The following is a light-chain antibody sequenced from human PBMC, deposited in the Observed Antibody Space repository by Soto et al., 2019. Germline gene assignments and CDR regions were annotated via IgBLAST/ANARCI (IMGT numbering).Light chain of an antibody. J-gene: IGLJ2*01. Sequence: QSALTQPASVSGSPGQSITISCTGTSSDVGGYNYVSWYQQHPGKAPKLMIYEVSNRPSGVSNRVSGSKSGNTASLTISGLQAEDEADDYGSSYTSSSTLVVFGGGTKLTVL. CDR1: SSDVGGYNY. CDR2: EVS. CDR3: SSYTSSSTLVV. V-gene: IGLV2-14*01.